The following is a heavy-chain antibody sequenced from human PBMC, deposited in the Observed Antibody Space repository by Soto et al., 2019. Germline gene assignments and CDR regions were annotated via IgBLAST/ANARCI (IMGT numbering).Heavy chain of an antibody. CDR2: IKQDGSEK. J-gene: IGHJ3*02. V-gene: IGHV3-7*01. CDR3: ARGPAGTFAFDI. Sequence: GGSLRLSCAASGFTFSSYWMSWVRQAPGKGLEWVANIKQDGSEKYYGDSVKGRFTISRDNAKNSLYLEMNSLSAEDTAVYYCARGPAGTFAFDIWGQGTMVTVSS. CDR1: GFTFSSYW. D-gene: IGHD6-19*01.